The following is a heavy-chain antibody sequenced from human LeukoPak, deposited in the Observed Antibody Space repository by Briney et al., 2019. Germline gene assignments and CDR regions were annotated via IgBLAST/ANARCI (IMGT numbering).Heavy chain of an antibody. CDR3: ASSDYYDSSGYYYPGD. V-gene: IGHV4-30-2*01. J-gene: IGHJ4*02. CDR2: IYHSGST. CDR1: GGSISSGGYS. D-gene: IGHD3-22*01. Sequence: SETLSLTCAVSGGSISSGGYSWSWIRQPPGKGLEWIGYIYHSGSTYYNPSLKSRVTISVDRSKNQFSLKLSSVTAADTAVYYCASSDYYDSSGYYYPGDWGQGTLVTVSS.